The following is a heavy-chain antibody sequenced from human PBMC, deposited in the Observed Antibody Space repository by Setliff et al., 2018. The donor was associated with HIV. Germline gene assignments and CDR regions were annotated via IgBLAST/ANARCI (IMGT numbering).Heavy chain of an antibody. CDR3: ARELYREWDY. J-gene: IGHJ4*02. CDR1: GFTVSSNY. CDR2: IYGGGTT. Sequence: GGSLRLSCAASGFTVSSNYMSWVRQAPGKGLEWVSVIYGGGTTHYADSVKGRFTISRDNSKNTVYLQMNSLRVEDTGVYYCARELYREWDYWGQGTLVTVSS. V-gene: IGHV3-66*02. D-gene: IGHD3-10*01.